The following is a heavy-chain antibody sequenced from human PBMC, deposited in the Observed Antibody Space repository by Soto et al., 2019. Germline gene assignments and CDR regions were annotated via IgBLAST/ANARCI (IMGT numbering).Heavy chain of an antibody. J-gene: IGHJ4*02. CDR3: ARLYYDSSGYYSGGSIDY. V-gene: IGHV4-59*08. CDR1: GGSISSYY. Sequence: SETLSLTCTVSGGSISSYYWSWIRQPPGKGLEWIGYIWYSGSTNYNPSLKSRVTISVDTSKNQFSPKLSSVTAADTAVYYCARLYYDSSGYYSGGSIDYWGQGTLVTVSS. CDR2: IWYSGST. D-gene: IGHD3-22*01.